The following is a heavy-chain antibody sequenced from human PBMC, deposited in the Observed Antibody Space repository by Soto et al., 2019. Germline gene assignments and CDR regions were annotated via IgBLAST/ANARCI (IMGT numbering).Heavy chain of an antibody. D-gene: IGHD2-15*01. J-gene: IGHJ6*02. CDR1: GGAFSDYA. V-gene: IGHV1-69*12. CDR3: ASWLKGPDIGNYYYGMDV. CDR2: IMPIFRAP. Sequence: QVQLVQSGDEVKKPGSSVKVSCKASGGAFSDYAFSWVRQAPGQGLEWLGGIMPIFRAPDYAQKFQGRVTITADEFTRTAYMGMNSLRSEDTAVYYCASWLKGPDIGNYYYGMDVWGQGTTVTVS.